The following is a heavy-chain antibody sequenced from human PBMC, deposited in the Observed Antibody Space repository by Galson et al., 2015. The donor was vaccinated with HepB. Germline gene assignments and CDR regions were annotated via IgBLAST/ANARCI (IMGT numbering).Heavy chain of an antibody. V-gene: IGHV3-33*08. CDR1: GFTFSSYG. CDR3: ARGPPRSPVGLQLRYFRAYYYGMDV. Sequence: SLRLSCAASGFTFSSYGMHWVRQAPGKGLEWVAVIWYDGSNKYYADSVKGRFTISRDNSKNTLYLQMNSLRAEDTAVYYCARGPPRSPVGLQLRYFRAYYYGMDVWGQGTTVTVSS. J-gene: IGHJ6*02. D-gene: IGHD3-9*01. CDR2: IWYDGSNK.